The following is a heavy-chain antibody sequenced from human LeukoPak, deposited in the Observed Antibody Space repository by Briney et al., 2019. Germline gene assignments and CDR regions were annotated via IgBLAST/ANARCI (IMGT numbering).Heavy chain of an antibody. CDR3: ARRRYYDSSGYLD. J-gene: IGHJ1*01. V-gene: IGHV4-39*01. D-gene: IGHD3-22*01. Sequence: KPSETLSLTCTVSGDSIRSSSYYWDWIRQPLGKGLEWIGTIYYSGRTYYNPSLKSRVTISIDTSKNQFSLKLTSVTAADTAVYYCARRRYYDSSGYLDWGQGTLLTVSS. CDR2: IYYSGRT. CDR1: GDSIRSSSYY.